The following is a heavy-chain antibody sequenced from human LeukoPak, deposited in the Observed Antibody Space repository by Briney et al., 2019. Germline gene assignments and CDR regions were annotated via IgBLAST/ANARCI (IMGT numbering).Heavy chain of an antibody. Sequence: GGSLRLSCAASGFTFDDYAMHWVRHAPGKGLEWVSGISWNSGSIAYADSVKGRFTISRDNAKNSLYLQMNSLRAEDMALYYCAKGYCSSTSCSGYYWGQGTLVTVSS. CDR2: ISWNSGSI. V-gene: IGHV3-9*03. D-gene: IGHD2-2*01. J-gene: IGHJ4*02. CDR3: AKGYCSSTSCSGYY. CDR1: GFTFDDYA.